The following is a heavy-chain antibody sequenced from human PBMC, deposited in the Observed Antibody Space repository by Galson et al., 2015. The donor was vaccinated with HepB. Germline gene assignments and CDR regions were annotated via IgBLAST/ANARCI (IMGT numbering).Heavy chain of an antibody. J-gene: IGHJ2*01. D-gene: IGHD5-18*01. CDR2: IYYSGST. V-gene: IGHV4-38-2*01. CDR1: VYSISSGYY. Sequence: ETLSLTCAVSVYSISSGYYWGWIRQPPGKGLEWIGSIYYSGSTYYNPSLNSRVTISVDTSKNQFSLKLSSVTAADTAVYYCARGGQLWFIGYFDLWGRGTLVTVSS. CDR3: ARGGQLWFIGYFDL.